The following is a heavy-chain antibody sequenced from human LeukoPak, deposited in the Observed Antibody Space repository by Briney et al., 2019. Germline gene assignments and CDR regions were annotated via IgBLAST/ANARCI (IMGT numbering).Heavy chain of an antibody. CDR3: AREELGFDH. V-gene: IGHV6-1*01. Sequence: SQTLLLTCAISGDSVSSNSAAWTWIRQSPSRGLEWLGRTYYRSTWYYEYSVSVESRITINPETSKNQFSLQVNSVSPEDTAVYYCAREELGFDHWGQGTLVTVSS. D-gene: IGHD3-16*01. CDR1: GDSVSSNSAA. J-gene: IGHJ4*02. CDR2: TYYRSTWYY.